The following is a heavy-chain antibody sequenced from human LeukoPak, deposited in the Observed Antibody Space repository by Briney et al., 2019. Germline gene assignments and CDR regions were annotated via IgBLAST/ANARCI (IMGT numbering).Heavy chain of an antibody. V-gene: IGHV4-34*01. CDR2: INHSGNA. Sequence: SETLSLTCAVYGGSFSGYDWTWIRQPPGKGLEWIGEINHSGNAKYKPSLTSRVTMSVDASKNQFSLKLTSVTAADTAVYYCARERWRSGLTHWGQGTLVTASS. CDR1: GGSFSGYD. CDR3: ARERWRSGLTH. J-gene: IGHJ4*02. D-gene: IGHD5-24*01.